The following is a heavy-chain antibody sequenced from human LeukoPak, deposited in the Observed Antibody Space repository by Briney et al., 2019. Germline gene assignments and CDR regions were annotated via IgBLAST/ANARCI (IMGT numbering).Heavy chain of an antibody. CDR2: ISYDGSNK. Sequence: PGRSLRLSCAASGFTLSSYAMHWVRQAPGKGLEWVAVISYDGSNKYYADSVKGRFTISRDNSKNTLYLQMNSLRTEDTAVYYCARDAQAHFDHWGQGTLVTVSS. J-gene: IGHJ4*02. V-gene: IGHV3-30-3*01. CDR3: ARDAQAHFDH. CDR1: GFTLSSYA.